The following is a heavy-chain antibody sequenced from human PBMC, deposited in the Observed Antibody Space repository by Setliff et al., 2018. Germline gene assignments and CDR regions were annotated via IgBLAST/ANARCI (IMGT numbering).Heavy chain of an antibody. J-gene: IGHJ3*02. Sequence: ASVKVSCKASGYTFTSYYMYWVRQAPGQGREWMGWVTVYNGNTKYAQNLQGRLTLTTDISTSTAYMELGSLTTDDTAVYYCARDLNRWVGEFAFEIWGQGTMVTVSS. CDR1: GYTFTSYY. CDR3: ARDLNRWVGEFAFEI. CDR2: VTVYNGNT. D-gene: IGHD3-10*01. V-gene: IGHV1-18*04.